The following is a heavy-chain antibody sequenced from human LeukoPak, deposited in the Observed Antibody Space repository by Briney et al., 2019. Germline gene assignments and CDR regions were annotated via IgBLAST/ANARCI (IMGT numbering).Heavy chain of an antibody. CDR3: ASGSRGSYSY. Sequence: GGSLRLSCAASGFTFSSYNMGWVRQASGKGLEWVSSIGPSSSYIYYADSVRGRFTISRDNAKNSLYLQMNSLRAEDTAVYYCASGSRGSYSYWGQGTLVTVSS. CDR1: GFTFSSYN. CDR2: IGPSSSYI. J-gene: IGHJ4*02. D-gene: IGHD1-26*01. V-gene: IGHV3-21*01.